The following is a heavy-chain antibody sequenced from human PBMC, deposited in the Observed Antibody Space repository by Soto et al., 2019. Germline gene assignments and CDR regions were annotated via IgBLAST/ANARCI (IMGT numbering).Heavy chain of an antibody. CDR1: GYTFTSYG. V-gene: IGHV1-18*01. D-gene: IGHD1-26*01. CDR3: ARDAAVGLFDY. CDR2: ISAYNGNT. J-gene: IGHJ4*02. Sequence: QVQLVQSGAEVKKPGASVKVSCKASGYTFTSYGISWVRQAPGQGLEWMGWISAYNGNTKYAQKLQGRVTMTTDTTTSTASMELRSLRCDDTAVYYCARDAAVGLFDYWGQGTLVTVSS.